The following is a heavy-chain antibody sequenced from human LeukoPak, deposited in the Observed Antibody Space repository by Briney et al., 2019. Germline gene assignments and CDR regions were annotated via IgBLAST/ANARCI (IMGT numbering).Heavy chain of an antibody. CDR2: ISGSGDST. J-gene: IGHJ4*02. D-gene: IGHD6-13*01. CDR3: AKARPLDSSSWSHGDY. CDR1: GFTFSSYA. Sequence: GGSLRLSCAASGFTFSSYAMSWVRQAPGKGLEWVSAISGSGDSTYYGDSVKGRFTISRDNSKNTLYLQMNSLRAEDTAVYYCAKARPLDSSSWSHGDYWGQGTLVTVSS. V-gene: IGHV3-23*01.